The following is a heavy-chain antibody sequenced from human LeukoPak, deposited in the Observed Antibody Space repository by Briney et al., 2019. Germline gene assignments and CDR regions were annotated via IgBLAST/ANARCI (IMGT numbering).Heavy chain of an antibody. CDR2: IRYDGSNK. D-gene: IGHD2-21*02. CDR3: ARTRVVVTADDAFDI. J-gene: IGHJ3*02. CDR1: GFTFSSYS. V-gene: IGHV3-30*02. Sequence: GGSLRLSCAASGFTFSSYSMHWVRQAPGKGLEWVAFIRYDGSNKYYADSVKGRFTISRDNSKNTLYLQMNSLRAEDTAVYYCARTRVVVTADDAFDIWGHGTMVTVSS.